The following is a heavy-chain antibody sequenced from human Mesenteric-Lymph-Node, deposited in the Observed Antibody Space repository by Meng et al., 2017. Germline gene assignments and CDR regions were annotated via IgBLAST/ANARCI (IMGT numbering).Heavy chain of an antibody. CDR3: AREIGY. V-gene: IGHV4-61*01. J-gene: IGHJ4*02. CDR1: GGSVSSDSYY. Sequence: QVQLQESGPGLVRPSETLSLTCTVSGGSVSSDSYYWSWIRQPPGKGLEWVGYIYYSGSTYYNPSLRSRVAISIDTSKNQFSLKLTSVTAADTAVYYCAREIGYWGQGTLVTVSS. CDR2: IYYSGST.